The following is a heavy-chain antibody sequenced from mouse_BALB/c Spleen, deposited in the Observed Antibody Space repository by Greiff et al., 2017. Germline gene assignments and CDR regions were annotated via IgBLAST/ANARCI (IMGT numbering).Heavy chain of an antibody. CDR2: ISYDGSN. J-gene: IGHJ4*01. CDR3: AGGRGLRNYAMDY. D-gene: IGHD3-1*01. CDR1: GYPITSCYY. V-gene: IGHV3-6*02. Sequence: EVQLQESGPGLVKPSASLSLTCSVTGYPITSCYYWNWIRQFPGNKLEWMGYISYDGSNNYNPSLKDRNSITRDASENQFFLKLNAMTTEDTAACYCAGGRGLRNYAMDYWGQGTSVTVAA.